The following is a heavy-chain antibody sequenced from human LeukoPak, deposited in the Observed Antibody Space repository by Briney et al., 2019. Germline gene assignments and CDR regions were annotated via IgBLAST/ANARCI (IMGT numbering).Heavy chain of an antibody. Sequence: GRSLRLSCAASGFTFNSYGMHWVRQAPGKGLEWVAVISYDGSNKYYADSVKGRFTISRDNSKNTLYLQMNSLRAEDTAVYYCAKDRIVVVITTVDYWGQATLVTVSS. CDR1: GFTFNSYG. CDR3: AKDRIVVVITTVDY. J-gene: IGHJ4*02. CDR2: ISYDGSNK. D-gene: IGHD3-22*01. V-gene: IGHV3-30*18.